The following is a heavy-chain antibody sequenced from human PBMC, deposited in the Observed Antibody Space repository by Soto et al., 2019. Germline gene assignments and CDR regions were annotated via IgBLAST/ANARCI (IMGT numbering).Heavy chain of an antibody. Sequence: EVQLLESGGGLVQPGGSLRLSCAASGFTFTKYAMSWVRQAPGKWLEWVSDISGSGGGTHYADSVKGRFNISRDNCKSTLYLQMNSLRPEDTAIYYCAKDGALYFGPYYFDYWGQGVLVTVSS. D-gene: IGHD3-10*01. CDR2: ISGSGGGT. CDR1: GFTFTKYA. V-gene: IGHV3-23*01. CDR3: AKDGALYFGPYYFDY. J-gene: IGHJ4*02.